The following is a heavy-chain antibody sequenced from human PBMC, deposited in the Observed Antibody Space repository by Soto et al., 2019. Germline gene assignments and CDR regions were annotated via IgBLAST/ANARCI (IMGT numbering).Heavy chain of an antibody. CDR3: SRHYSTGSRNWFGP. CDR1: GDSINSSSYF. J-gene: IGHJ5*02. D-gene: IGHD6-19*01. Sequence: SETLSLTCSVSGDSINSSSYFWGWVRQPPGKGLEWIGSIYYSGSTYYNPSLRSRVTISVDTSKNQFSLTLSSVTAADTAVFYCSRHYSTGSRNWFGPWGQGTLVTVSS. V-gene: IGHV4-39*01. CDR2: IYYSGST.